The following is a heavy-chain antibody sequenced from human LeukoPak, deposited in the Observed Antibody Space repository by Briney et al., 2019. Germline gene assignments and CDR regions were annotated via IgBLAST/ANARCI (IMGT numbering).Heavy chain of an antibody. D-gene: IGHD5-18*01. Sequence: GGSLRLSCAASGFTFDDYAMHWVRQAPGKGLEWVSGISWNSGSIGYADSVKGRFTISRDNAKNSLYLQMNSLRAEDMALHYCAKDMASSYSYGFDYWGQGTLVTVSS. J-gene: IGHJ4*02. CDR2: ISWNSGSI. V-gene: IGHV3-9*03. CDR3: AKDMASSYSYGFDY. CDR1: GFTFDDYA.